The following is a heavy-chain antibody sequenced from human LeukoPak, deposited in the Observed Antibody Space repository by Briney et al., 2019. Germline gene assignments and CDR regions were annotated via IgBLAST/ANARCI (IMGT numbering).Heavy chain of an antibody. D-gene: IGHD3-10*01. J-gene: IGHJ4*02. V-gene: IGHV3-30*03. CDR3: ARGGVSGGFDY. CDR2: ISYDGSNK. CDR1: GFTFSSYG. Sequence: PGGSLRLSCAASGFTFSSYGMHWVRQAPGKGLEWVAVISYDGSNKYYADSVKGRFTISRDGAENTLFLQMNSLRAEDTAVYFCARGGVSGGFDYWGQGTLVTVSS.